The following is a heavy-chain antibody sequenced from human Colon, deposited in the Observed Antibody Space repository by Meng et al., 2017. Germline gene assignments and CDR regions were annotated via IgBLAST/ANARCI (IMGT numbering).Heavy chain of an antibody. CDR3: ARSSSWSRYFDY. CDR2: IHYSGST. V-gene: IGHV4-31*03. Sequence: QAQLQEAGSGLVKPSQTLSLTCTVSGGSISSGGYYWSWIRQHPGKGLEWIGYIHYSGSTYYNPSLKSRVTISVDTSKNQFSLKLTSVTAADTAVYYCARSSSWSRYFDYWGQGTLVTVSS. J-gene: IGHJ4*02. CDR1: GGSISSGGYY. D-gene: IGHD6-13*01.